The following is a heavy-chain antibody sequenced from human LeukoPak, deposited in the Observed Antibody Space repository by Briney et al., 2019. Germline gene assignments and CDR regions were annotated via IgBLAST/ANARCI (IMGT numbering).Heavy chain of an antibody. Sequence: SQTLSLTCAVSGGSISSGGYSWRWIRQPPGKGLEWIGYIYHSGSTYYNPSLKSRVTISVDGSKNQFSLKLSSVTAADTAVYYCARAASGGYCSSTSCYGLNWFDPWGQGTLVTVSS. CDR2: IYHSGST. D-gene: IGHD2-2*01. CDR3: ARAASGGYCSSTSCYGLNWFDP. V-gene: IGHV4-30-2*01. CDR1: GGSISSGGYS. J-gene: IGHJ5*02.